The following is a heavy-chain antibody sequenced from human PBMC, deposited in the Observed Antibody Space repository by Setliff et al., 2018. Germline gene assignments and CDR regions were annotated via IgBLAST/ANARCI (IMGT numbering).Heavy chain of an antibody. V-gene: IGHV4-59*12. J-gene: IGHJ4*02. Sequence: SETLSLTCTVSGGSISSYYWSWIRQPPGKGLEWIGYINYSGSTNYNPSLKSRVTISLDTSKNQFSLKLSSVTAADTAVYYCARGPQNFLVVTPVYYFDYWGQGTLVTVSS. CDR3: ARGPQNFLVVTPVYYFDY. CDR1: GGSISSYY. D-gene: IGHD2-21*02. CDR2: INYSGST.